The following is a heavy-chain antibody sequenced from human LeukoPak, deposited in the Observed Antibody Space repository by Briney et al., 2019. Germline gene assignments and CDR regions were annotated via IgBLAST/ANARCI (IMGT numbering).Heavy chain of an antibody. D-gene: IGHD4-23*01. Sequence: GRSLRLSCAASGFTFSTYGTHWVRQAPGKGLEWVAVMSYDGTNKYYADSVKGRFTISRDNSKNTLYLQMTSLRAEDTAVYYCARGPTLGDYWGQGTLVTVSS. V-gene: IGHV3-30*03. CDR3: ARGPTLGDY. J-gene: IGHJ4*02. CDR2: MSYDGTNK. CDR1: GFTFSTYG.